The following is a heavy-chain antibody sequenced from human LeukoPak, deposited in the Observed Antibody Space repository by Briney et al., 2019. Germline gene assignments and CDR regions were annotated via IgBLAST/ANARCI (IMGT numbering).Heavy chain of an antibody. CDR3: ARDGRMVLFDY. D-gene: IGHD3-10*01. Sequence: GGSLRLSCAAPGFTFSSYTIHWVRQPPGKGLEWVAVISFDGSNKYYADSVKGRFTISRDNSKNTLYLQMNSLRAEDTAVYYCARDGRMVLFDYWGQGTLVTVSS. CDR1: GFTFSSYT. V-gene: IGHV3-30-3*01. CDR2: ISFDGSNK. J-gene: IGHJ4*02.